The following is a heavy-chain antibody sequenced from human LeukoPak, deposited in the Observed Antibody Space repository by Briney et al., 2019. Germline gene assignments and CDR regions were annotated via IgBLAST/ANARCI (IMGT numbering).Heavy chain of an antibody. CDR3: ARDGWHSPNY. J-gene: IGHJ4*02. CDR2: INPNSGGA. V-gene: IGHV1-2*02. D-gene: IGHD6-19*01. CDR1: GYTFTDDY. Sequence: ASVKVSCKTSGYTFTDDYLRWVRQAPGQGLQWMGWINPNSGGANFAQKFQGRVTLTRDTSISTAYMELSSLRSDDTAVYYCARDGWHSPNYWGQGTQVTVSS.